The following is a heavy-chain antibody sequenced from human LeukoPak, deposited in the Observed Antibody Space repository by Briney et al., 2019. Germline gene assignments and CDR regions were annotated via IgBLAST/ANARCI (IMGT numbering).Heavy chain of an antibody. CDR3: ARVRRDGYNPGYYYGMDV. J-gene: IGHJ6*02. V-gene: IGHV1-46*01. CDR1: GYTFTIYY. Sequence: ASVKVSCKASGYTFTIYYMHWVRQAPGQGLEWMGIINPSGGSTSYAQKFQGRVTMTRDTSTSTVYMELSSLRSEDTAVYYCARVRRDGYNPGYYYGMDVWGQGTTVTVSS. D-gene: IGHD5-24*01. CDR2: INPSGGST.